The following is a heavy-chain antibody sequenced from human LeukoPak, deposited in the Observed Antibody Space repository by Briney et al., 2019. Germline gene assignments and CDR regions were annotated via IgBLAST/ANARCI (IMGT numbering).Heavy chain of an antibody. J-gene: IGHJ4*02. CDR3: ATRLLNRDSSPWV. V-gene: IGHV5-51*01. CDR2: IYPGDSDT. Sequence: GESLKISCKGSGYSFTSYWIGWVRQMPGKGLEWMGIIYPGDSDTRYSPSFQGQVTISADKSISTAYLQRSSLKASDTAMYYCATRLLNRDSSPWVWGQGTLVTASS. D-gene: IGHD6-6*01. CDR1: GYSFTSYW.